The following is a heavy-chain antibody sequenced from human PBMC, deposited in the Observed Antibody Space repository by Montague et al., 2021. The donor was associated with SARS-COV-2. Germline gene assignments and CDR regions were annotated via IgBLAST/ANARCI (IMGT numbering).Heavy chain of an antibody. CDR2: THHRSRRNN. V-gene: IGHV6-1*01. Sequence: CAISGDSDGIMKVRCRWEKQTPELRSHQLLGTHHRSRRNNDYAVSIRSRITINPDTSKNQFSLQLNSVTPEDTAVYYCARATEWGGYYYYYYMDVWGKGTTVTVYS. CDR3: ARATEWGGYYYYYYMDV. CDR1: GDSDGIMKVR. D-gene: IGHD3-10*01. J-gene: IGHJ6*03.